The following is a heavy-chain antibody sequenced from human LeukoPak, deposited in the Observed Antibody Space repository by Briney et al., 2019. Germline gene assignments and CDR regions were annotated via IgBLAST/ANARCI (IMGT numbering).Heavy chain of an antibody. CDR2: IYYSGST. Sequence: SETLSLTCTVSGGSISSYYSSCIPQPPGKGLERIGYIYYSGSTNYNPSLKSRVTISVYTSKNQFSLKLSSVTAADTAVYYCARGGRYYYGSGSYGNWFDPWGQGTLVTVSS. D-gene: IGHD3-10*01. J-gene: IGHJ5*02. CDR3: ARGGRYYYGSGSYGNWFDP. V-gene: IGHV4-59*01. CDR1: GGSISSYY.